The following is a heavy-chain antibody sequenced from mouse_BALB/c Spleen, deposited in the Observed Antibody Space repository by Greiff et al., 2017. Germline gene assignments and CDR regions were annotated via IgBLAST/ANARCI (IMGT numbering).Heavy chain of an antibody. V-gene: IGHV5-6-5*01. CDR1: GFTFSSYA. J-gene: IGHJ1*01. CDR2: ISSGGST. CDR3: AREGGNYEGYFDV. D-gene: IGHD2-1*01. Sequence: EVQVVESGGGLVKPGGSLKLSCAASGFTFSSYAMSWVRQTPEKRLEWVASISSGGSTYYPDSVKGRFTISRDNARNILYLQMSSLRSEDTAMYYCAREGGNYEGYFDVWGAGTTVTVSS.